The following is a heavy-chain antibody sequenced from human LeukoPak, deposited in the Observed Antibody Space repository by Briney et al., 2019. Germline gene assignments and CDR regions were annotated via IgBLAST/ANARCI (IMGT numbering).Heavy chain of an antibody. Sequence: SETLSLTCTVSGGSISSYYWSWIRQPPGKGLEWIGYIYYSGSTNYIPSLKSRVTISVDTSKNQFSLKLSSVTAADTAVYYCAKSSRPVTAMAFFDYWGQGTLVTVSS. CDR2: IYYSGST. J-gene: IGHJ4*02. V-gene: IGHV4-59*12. CDR3: AKSSRPVTAMAFFDY. CDR1: GGSISSYY. D-gene: IGHD5-18*01.